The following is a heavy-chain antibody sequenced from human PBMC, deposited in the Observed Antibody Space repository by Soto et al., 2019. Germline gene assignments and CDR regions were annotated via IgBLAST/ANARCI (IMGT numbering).Heavy chain of an antibody. CDR2: INPNSGGT. CDR3: ARDGFITGTNSYNWFDP. D-gene: IGHD1-7*01. CDR1: GYTFTGYY. Sequence: ASVKVSCKASGYTFTGYYMHWVRQAPGQGLEWMGWINPNSGGTNYAQKFRGWVTMTRDTSISTAYMELSRLRSDDTAVYYCARDGFITGTNSYNWFDPWGQGTLVTVSS. J-gene: IGHJ5*02. V-gene: IGHV1-2*04.